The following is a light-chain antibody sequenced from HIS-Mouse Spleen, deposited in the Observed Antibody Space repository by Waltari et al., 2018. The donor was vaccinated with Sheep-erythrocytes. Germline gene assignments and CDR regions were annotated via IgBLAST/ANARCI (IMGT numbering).Light chain of an antibody. Sequence: SSELTQPPSVSVSPGQTASITCFGDKSGDKYACWYQQKPGQSPVLVIYQDTKRPSGIPERFSGSNSGNTATLTISGTQAMDEADYYCCSYAGSYTFWVFGGGTKLTVL. V-gene: IGLV3-1*01. J-gene: IGLJ3*02. CDR2: QDT. CDR3: CSYAGSYTFWV. CDR1: KSGDKY.